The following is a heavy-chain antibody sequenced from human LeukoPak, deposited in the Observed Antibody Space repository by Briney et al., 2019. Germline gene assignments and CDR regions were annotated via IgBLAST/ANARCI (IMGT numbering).Heavy chain of an antibody. Sequence: GGSLRLSCAASGFTFSSYAMSWVRQAPGKGLEWVSAISGSCGSTYYADSVKGRFTISRENSKNTLYLQMNSLRAEDKAVYYCAKDDGYSSVYYFDYWGQGTLVTVSS. CDR2: ISGSCGST. CDR3: AKDDGYSSVYYFDY. V-gene: IGHV3-23*01. CDR1: GFTFSSYA. J-gene: IGHJ4*02. D-gene: IGHD6-19*01.